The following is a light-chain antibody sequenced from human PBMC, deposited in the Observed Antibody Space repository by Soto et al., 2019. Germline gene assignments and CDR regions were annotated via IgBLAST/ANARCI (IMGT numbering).Light chain of an antibody. CDR2: GDS. CDR3: QTFDSSLTSSWV. Sequence: QSVLTQPPSVSGAPGQRVTISCTGTTSNIGPGYDVHWYQQFPGSAPRLLLPGDSNRPSGVPDRFSGSRSGTSASLAITGLQDEEDADYYCQTFDSSLTSSWVFGGGTKLTVL. V-gene: IGLV1-40*01. CDR1: TSNIGPGYD. J-gene: IGLJ3*02.